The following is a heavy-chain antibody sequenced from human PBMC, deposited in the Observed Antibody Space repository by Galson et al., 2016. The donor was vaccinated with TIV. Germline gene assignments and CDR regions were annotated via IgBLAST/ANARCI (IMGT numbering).Heavy chain of an antibody. CDR1: DSW. CDR2: IYPRDSGT. J-gene: IGHJ5*02. V-gene: IGHV5-51*03. D-gene: IGHD5-12*01. Sequence: QSGAEVKKPGESLNISCKGSDSWVAWVRQKPGRGPEYMGVIYPRDSGTRYSPSFEGQVTISVDKSFTTAYLQWTSLKASDSAIYFCAAWRPGGWLNPWGQGTQVIVSS. CDR3: AAWRPGGWLNP.